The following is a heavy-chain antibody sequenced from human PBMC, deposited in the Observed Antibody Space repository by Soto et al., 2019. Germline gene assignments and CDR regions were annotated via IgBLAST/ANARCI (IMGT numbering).Heavy chain of an antibody. Sequence: QITLKEYGPTLVKPTQTLTLPCTFSGFSLSTSGVGVGWIRQPPGKALEWLALIYWDDDKRYSPSLKSRLTITKDTSKNQVVLTMTNMDPVDTATYYCAHGELSLGSNYFDYWGQGTLVTVSS. V-gene: IGHV2-5*02. D-gene: IGHD3-16*02. CDR2: IYWDDDK. CDR3: AHGELSLGSNYFDY. CDR1: GFSLSTSGVG. J-gene: IGHJ4*02.